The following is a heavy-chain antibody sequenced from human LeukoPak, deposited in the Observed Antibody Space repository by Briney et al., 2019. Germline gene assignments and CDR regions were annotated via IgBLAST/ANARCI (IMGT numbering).Heavy chain of an antibody. D-gene: IGHD3-10*01. J-gene: IGHJ3*02. CDR1: GFTFSSYA. V-gene: IGHV3-23*01. CDR2: ISGSGGST. CDR3: AKDRGGLLNAFDI. Sequence: GGSLRLSCAASGFTFSSYAMSWVRQAPGKGLEWVSAISGSGGSTYYADSVKGRFTISRDNSKNTMYLQMNSLRAEDTAVYYCAKDRGGLLNAFDIWGQGTMVTVSS.